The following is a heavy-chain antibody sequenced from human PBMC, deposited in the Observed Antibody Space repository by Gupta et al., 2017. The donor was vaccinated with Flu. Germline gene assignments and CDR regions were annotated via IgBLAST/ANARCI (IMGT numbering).Heavy chain of an antibody. Sequence: QVQLVQSGTEVKKPGASVRLSCKASGHGFEWVGIIDPTTGATSHAQMFQGRVTMTSDTSTATVYLDLTGLKSDDTAVYYCARDPYGGCSSVSCSLTSSFDPWGQGTLVTVSS. CDR2: IDPTTGAT. V-gene: IGHV1-46*01. J-gene: IGHJ5*02. CDR3: ARDPYGGCSSVSCSLTSSFDP. CDR1: GHGF. D-gene: IGHD2-2*01.